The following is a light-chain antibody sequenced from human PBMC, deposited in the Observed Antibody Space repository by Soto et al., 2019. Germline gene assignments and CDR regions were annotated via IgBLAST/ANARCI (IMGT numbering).Light chain of an antibody. CDR1: SSDVGAYNY. CDR3: TSFTSASTQV. V-gene: IGLV2-14*01. J-gene: IGLJ2*01. Sequence: QSALTQPASVSGSPGQSITISCTGTSSDVGAYNYVSWYQQHPGKAPKLMIYDVSNRPSGVSNRFSGSKSGNTASLTISGLQAEDEADYYCTSFTSASTQVFGGGIKLTVL. CDR2: DVS.